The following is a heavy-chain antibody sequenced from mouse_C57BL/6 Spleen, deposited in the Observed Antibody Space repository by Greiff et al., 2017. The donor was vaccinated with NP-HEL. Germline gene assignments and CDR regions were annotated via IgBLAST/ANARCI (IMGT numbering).Heavy chain of an antibody. CDR2: IRNKANGYTT. CDR3: ARYSPRYDYDGAWFAY. Sequence: EVKLMESGGGLVQPGGSLSLSCAASGFTFTDYYMSWVRQPPGKALEWLGFIRNKANGYTTEYSASVKGRFTISRDNSQSILYLQMNALRAEDSATYYCARYSPRYDYDGAWFAYWGQGTLVTVSA. D-gene: IGHD2-4*01. V-gene: IGHV7-3*01. J-gene: IGHJ3*01. CDR1: GFTFTDYY.